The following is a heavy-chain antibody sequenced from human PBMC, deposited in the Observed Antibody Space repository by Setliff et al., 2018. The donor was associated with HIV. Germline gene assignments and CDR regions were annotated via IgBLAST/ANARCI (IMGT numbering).Heavy chain of an antibody. CDR3: ARVGWDYYDSSGVGEFDY. J-gene: IGHJ4*02. V-gene: IGHV4-38-2*02. D-gene: IGHD3-22*01. Sequence: SETLSLTCTVSGYSISSGYYWGWIRQPPGKGLEWIGSIYYSGRTYYNPSLKSRVTISVDTSKNQFSLKLSSVTAADTAVYYCARVGWDYYDSSGVGEFDYWGQGTLVTV. CDR2: IYYSGRT. CDR1: GYSISSGYY.